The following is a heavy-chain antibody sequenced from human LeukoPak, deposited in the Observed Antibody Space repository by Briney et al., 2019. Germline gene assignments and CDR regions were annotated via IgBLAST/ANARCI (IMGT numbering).Heavy chain of an antibody. Sequence: GGSLRLSCAASGFTFSSYAMHWVRQAPGKGLEWVAVISYDGSNKYYADSVKGRLTISRDNSKNTLYLQMNSLRAEDTAVYYCAVSPKLVEVWGKGTTVTVSS. J-gene: IGHJ6*04. CDR1: GFTFSSYA. V-gene: IGHV3-30*04. CDR2: ISYDGSNK. D-gene: IGHD1-7*01. CDR3: AVSPKLVEV.